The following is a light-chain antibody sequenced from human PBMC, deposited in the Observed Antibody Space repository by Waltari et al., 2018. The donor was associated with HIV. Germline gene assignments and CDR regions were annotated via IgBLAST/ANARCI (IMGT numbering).Light chain of an antibody. CDR2: DIN. V-gene: IGLV2-14*03. CDR1: STDSRFYQY. J-gene: IGLJ2*01. CDR3: ASNRLDYTLI. Sequence: QSALTQPASVSGFLGQSINISCTGISTDSRFYQYVSWYQSHPGQITRLLLFDINQLPSAFSDHLPGSRPGNSSFLTFSGLQSGYEAHYYFASNRLDYTLIFGGGTQLTVL.